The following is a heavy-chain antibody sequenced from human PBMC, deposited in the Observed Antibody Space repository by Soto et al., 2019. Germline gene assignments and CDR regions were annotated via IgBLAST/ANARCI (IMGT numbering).Heavy chain of an antibody. CDR2: INAGNGNT. CDR1: GYTFTSYA. Sequence: QVQLVQSGAEVKKPGASVKVSCKASGYTFTSYAMHWVRQAPGQRLEWMGWINAGNGNTKYSQKFQGIVTRTRDTSARPAYMELSSLRSEDTAVYYCESRAAAGSLDYWGQGTPVTVSS. CDR3: ESRAAAGSLDY. V-gene: IGHV1-3*01. J-gene: IGHJ4*02. D-gene: IGHD6-13*01.